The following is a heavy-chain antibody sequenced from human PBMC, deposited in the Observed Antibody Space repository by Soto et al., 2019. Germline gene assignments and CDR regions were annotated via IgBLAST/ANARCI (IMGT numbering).Heavy chain of an antibody. CDR1: GSTFPIYY. Sequence: KGSFTASGSTFPIYYIHWVRKDPEQGLEWMGWISPNSGDTNYAQKFQCRVTMTTDTSTSTAYMELRSLRSDDTAVYYCARDAPSGDYDLNVDYRGQRTLVTVSS. J-gene: IGHJ4*02. D-gene: IGHD5-12*01. CDR2: ISPNSGDT. V-gene: IGHV1-2*02. CDR3: ARDAPSGDYDLNVDY.